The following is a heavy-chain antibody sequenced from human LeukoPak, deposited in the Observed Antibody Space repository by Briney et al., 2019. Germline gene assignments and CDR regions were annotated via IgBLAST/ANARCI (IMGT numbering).Heavy chain of an antibody. CDR2: IYYSGST. CDR1: GDSIATSSYY. J-gene: IGHJ4*02. Sequence: SETLSLTCTVSGDSIATSSYYGGWIRQPPGKGLEWIGNIYYSGSTYYNPSLKSRVTISVDTSKNQFSLWLSSVTAADTAVYYCARLETYDSTLDYWGQGTLVTVSS. V-gene: IGHV4-39*01. D-gene: IGHD3-22*01. CDR3: ARLETYDSTLDY.